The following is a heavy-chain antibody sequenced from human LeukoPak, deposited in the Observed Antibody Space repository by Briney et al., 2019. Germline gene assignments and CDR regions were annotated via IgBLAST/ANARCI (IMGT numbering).Heavy chain of an antibody. V-gene: IGHV3-53*01. J-gene: IGHJ4*02. Sequence: PGGSLRLSCAASGFSVTSNYVSWVPQAPGKRLEWVSVSYTGGSTFYADSVKGRFTISRDNSKNTVYLQMNSLRAEDTAVYYCARGGSGWSFDYWGQGTLVTVSS. D-gene: IGHD6-19*01. CDR2: SYTGGST. CDR3: ARGGSGWSFDY. CDR1: GFSVTSNY.